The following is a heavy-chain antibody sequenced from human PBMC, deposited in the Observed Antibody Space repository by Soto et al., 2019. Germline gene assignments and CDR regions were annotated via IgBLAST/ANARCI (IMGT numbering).Heavy chain of an antibody. Sequence: QVALQQWGAGLLKPSQTLSLTCAVYGESFNDYFWTWIRQSPGGGLEWLAEVHHTGTSYYNPSLKSRLAVSVDTSRNQFSLILTSLTAADTATYYCARRKDSSRYFYGMDVWGQGTTVVVSS. CDR1: GESFNDYF. V-gene: IGHV4-34*02. CDR2: VHHTGTS. J-gene: IGHJ6*02. D-gene: IGHD6-13*01. CDR3: ARRKDSSRYFYGMDV.